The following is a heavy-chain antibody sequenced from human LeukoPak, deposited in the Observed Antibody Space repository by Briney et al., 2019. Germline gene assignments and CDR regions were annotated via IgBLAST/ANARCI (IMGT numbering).Heavy chain of an antibody. CDR3: AKDRNYYGSGSYPTYYYYGMDV. CDR1: GFTFSSYG. D-gene: IGHD3-10*01. V-gene: IGHV3-30*18. CDR2: ISYEGSNK. J-gene: IGHJ6*04. Sequence: PGRSLRLSCAASGFTFSSYGMHWVRQAPGKGLEWVAVISYEGSNKYYADSVKGRFTISRDNSKNTLYLQMNSLRAEDTAVYYCAKDRNYYGSGSYPTYYYYGMDVWGKGTTVTVSS.